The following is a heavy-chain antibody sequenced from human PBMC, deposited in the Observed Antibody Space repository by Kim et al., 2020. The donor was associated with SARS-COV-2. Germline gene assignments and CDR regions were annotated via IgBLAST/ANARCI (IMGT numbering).Heavy chain of an antibody. Sequence: GSNKYYADSVKGRFTISRDNSKNTLYLQMNSLRAEDTAVYYCAKGLQGYWGQGTLVTVSS. J-gene: IGHJ4*02. V-gene: IGHV3-30*02. CDR2: GSNK. D-gene: IGHD4-4*01. CDR3: AKGLQGY.